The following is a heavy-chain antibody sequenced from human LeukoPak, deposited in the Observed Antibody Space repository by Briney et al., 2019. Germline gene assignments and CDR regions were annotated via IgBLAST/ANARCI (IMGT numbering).Heavy chain of an antibody. J-gene: IGHJ6*02. CDR3: ARDGVGYCSGGSCYSEVDYYGMDV. D-gene: IGHD2-15*01. CDR2: ISSSSSYI. Sequence: GGHLRLSCAASGFTFSSYSMNWVRQAPGKGLEWVSSISSSSSYIYYADSVKGRFTISRDNAKNSLYLQMNSLRAEDTAVYYCARDGVGYCSGGSCYSEVDYYGMDVWGQGTTVTVSS. CDR1: GFTFSSYS. V-gene: IGHV3-21*01.